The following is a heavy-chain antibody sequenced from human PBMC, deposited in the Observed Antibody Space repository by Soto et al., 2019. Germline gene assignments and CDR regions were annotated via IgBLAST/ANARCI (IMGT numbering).Heavy chain of an antibody. Sequence: HLQLQESGPGLVKPSETLSLTCTVSGDSLGSFGTNFYYWGWVRQPPGKGLEWIGSIYYSGHTYYRPSLKSRVTLSLDTSKKQFSLSLSSVTAADTAVYYCARHSDYYYGSGSYGAAFDPWGQGILVTVSS. CDR2: IYYSGHT. CDR1: GDSLGSFGTNFYY. D-gene: IGHD3-10*01. J-gene: IGHJ5*02. CDR3: ARHSDYYYGSGSYGAAFDP. V-gene: IGHV4-39*01.